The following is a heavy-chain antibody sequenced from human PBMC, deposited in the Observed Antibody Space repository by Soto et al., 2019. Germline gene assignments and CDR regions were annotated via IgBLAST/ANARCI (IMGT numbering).Heavy chain of an antibody. CDR2: INTANGNT. CDR3: TRSWRQIVGDGCNPATWFDP. Sequence: QVQLVQSGAEVKQPGASVRVACKASGYTFTNHVMHWMRQIPGKGLEWMGWINTANGNTKYSQKFQGRVTITKYTSARTSYMDPRSLTPQHSPAYYSTRSWRQIVGDGCNPATWFDPWGQGTLLTVSS. D-gene: IGHD2-21*01. V-gene: IGHV1-3*04. CDR1: GYTFTNHV. J-gene: IGHJ5*02.